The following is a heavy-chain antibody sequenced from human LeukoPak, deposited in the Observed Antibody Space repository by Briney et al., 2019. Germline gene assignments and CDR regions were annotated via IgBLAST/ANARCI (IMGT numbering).Heavy chain of an antibody. CDR2: INHSGST. D-gene: IGHD6-13*01. Sequence: SETLSLTCAVSGGSFSGYYWSWIRQPPGKGLEWIGEINHSGSTNYNPSLKSRVTISVDTSKNQFSLKLSSMTAADTAVYYCAGSSSWYDPLDYWGQGTLVTVSS. J-gene: IGHJ4*02. CDR1: GGSFSGYY. V-gene: IGHV4-34*01. CDR3: AGSSSWYDPLDY.